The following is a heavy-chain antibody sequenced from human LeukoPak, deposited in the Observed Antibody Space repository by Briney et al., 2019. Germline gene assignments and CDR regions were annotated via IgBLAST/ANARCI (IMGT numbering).Heavy chain of an antibody. V-gene: IGHV4-39*01. J-gene: IGHJ1*01. CDR2: IYYSGRT. D-gene: IGHD3-22*01. CDR1: GDSISRSDSY. CDR3: ARRRYYDGSGYLD. Sequence: PSETLSLTCSVSGDSISRSDSYWDWIRQPPGKGLEWMGTIYYSGRTYYSPSLKSRVTMSVDTSNNQFSLNLRSVTAADTAVYYCARRRYYDGSGYLDWGQGTLLSVSS.